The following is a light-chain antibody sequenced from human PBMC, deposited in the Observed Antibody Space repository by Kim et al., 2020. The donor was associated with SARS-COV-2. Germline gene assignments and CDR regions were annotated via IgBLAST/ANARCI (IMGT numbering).Light chain of an antibody. V-gene: IGLV3-19*01. Sequence: SSELTQDPAVSVALGQTVRITCQGDSLRSYYASWYQQKPGQAPVLVIYGKNNRPSGIPDRFSGSSSGNTASLTITGAQAEDEADYYCNSRDSSGIGVFGT. CDR1: SLRSYY. J-gene: IGLJ1*01. CDR3: NSRDSSGIGV. CDR2: GKN.